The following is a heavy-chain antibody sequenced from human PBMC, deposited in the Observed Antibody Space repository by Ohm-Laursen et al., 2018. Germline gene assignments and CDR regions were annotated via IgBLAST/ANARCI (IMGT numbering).Heavy chain of an antibody. Sequence: TLSLTCAVYGGSFSGYYWNWIRQPPGKGLEWIGEINHSRSTKYNSSFKSRVTISVDTSKNQFSLKLSSVTAADTAVYYCARGYYDSSGYYHYYYYGMDVWGQGTTVTVSS. CDR1: GGSFSGYY. CDR2: INHSRST. CDR3: ARGYYDSSGYYHYYYYGMDV. J-gene: IGHJ6*02. V-gene: IGHV4-34*01. D-gene: IGHD3-22*01.